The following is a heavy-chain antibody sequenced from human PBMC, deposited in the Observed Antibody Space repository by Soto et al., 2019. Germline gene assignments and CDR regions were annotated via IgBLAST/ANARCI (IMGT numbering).Heavy chain of an antibody. J-gene: IGHJ6*02. CDR2: VYPGDSDT. D-gene: IGHD5-12*01. CDR1: GYTFPSYW. CDR3: ASQGYSDYDGFSFGMGV. Sequence: GESLKISCKGSGYTFPSYWIAWVRQMPGKGLVYMGIVYPGDSDTRYGPSFQGRVTISADKSISTAYLQWRSVKASATAIYYCASQGYSDYDGFSFGMGVCGQGTTVTVS. V-gene: IGHV5-51*01.